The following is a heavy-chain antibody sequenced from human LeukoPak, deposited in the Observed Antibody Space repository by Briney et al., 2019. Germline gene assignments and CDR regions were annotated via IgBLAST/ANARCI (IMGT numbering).Heavy chain of an antibody. J-gene: IGHJ6*03. CDR3: AKGTEHYYDFWSGYAGYYMDV. V-gene: IGHV3-23*01. Sequence: PGGSLRLSCAASGFTFSSYAMSWVRQAPGKGLEWVSAISGSGGSTYYADSVKGRFTISRDNSKNTLYLQMNSLRAEDTAVYYCAKGTEHYYDFWSGYAGYYMDVWGEGTTVTVSS. D-gene: IGHD3-3*01. CDR1: GFTFSSYA. CDR2: ISGSGGST.